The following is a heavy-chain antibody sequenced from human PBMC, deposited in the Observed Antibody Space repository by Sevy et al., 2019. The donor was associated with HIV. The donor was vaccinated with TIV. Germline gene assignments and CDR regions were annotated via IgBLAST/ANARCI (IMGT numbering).Heavy chain of an antibody. J-gene: IGHJ4*02. Sequence: ASVKVSCKASADTFTNNYMHWVRQAPGQGLEWMGIIDPSAGNASYAQRFQGRITMTRDTSTNTLYMDLNSLRSEDTAVYYCVRADPANPFDSWGREPWSPSPQ. CDR3: VRADPANPFDS. CDR2: IDPSAGNA. CDR1: ADTFTNNY. V-gene: IGHV1-46*01.